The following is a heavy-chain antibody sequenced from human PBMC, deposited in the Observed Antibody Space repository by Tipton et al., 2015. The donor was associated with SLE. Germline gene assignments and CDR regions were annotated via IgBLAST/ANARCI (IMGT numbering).Heavy chain of an antibody. Sequence: SLRLSCTGSGFNFGDYVMNWFRQAPGKGLEWVGFIRGRGYGRTTEYAASVKGRFTISGGDSKNIAYLQMNSLRAEDAAVYYCASVLLWSLDYWGQGTLVSVSS. CDR2: IRGRGYGRTT. V-gene: IGHV3-49*03. D-gene: IGHD3-10*01. CDR1: GFNFGDYV. CDR3: ASVLLWSLDY. J-gene: IGHJ4*02.